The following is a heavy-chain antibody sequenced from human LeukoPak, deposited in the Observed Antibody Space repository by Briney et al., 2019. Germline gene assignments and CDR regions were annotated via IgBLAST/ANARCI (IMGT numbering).Heavy chain of an antibody. CDR3: ARIGDDYNEYVDY. CDR2: ISTGSSYI. D-gene: IGHD5-24*01. CDR1: GFTFSRYS. V-gene: IGHV3-21*06. Sequence: GGSLRLSCAASGFTFSRYSMNWVRQAPGKGLEWVSSISTGSSYIYYADSLKGRFTISRDNAKNSLYLQMNSLRAEDTAVYYCARIGDDYNEYVDYWGQGTLVTVSS. J-gene: IGHJ4*02.